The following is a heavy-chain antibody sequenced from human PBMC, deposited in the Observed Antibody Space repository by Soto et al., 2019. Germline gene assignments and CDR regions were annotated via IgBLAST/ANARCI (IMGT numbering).Heavy chain of an antibody. Sequence: GGSLRLSCAASGFTFSSYSMNWVRQAPGKGLEWVSYISSSSSTIYYADSVKGRFTISRDNAKNSLYLQMNSLRDEDTAVYYCALSAMVPGPGGYYYYGMDVWGQGTTVTVSS. V-gene: IGHV3-48*02. D-gene: IGHD5-18*01. CDR1: GFTFSSYS. CDR2: ISSSSSTI. J-gene: IGHJ6*02. CDR3: ALSAMVPGPGGYYYYGMDV.